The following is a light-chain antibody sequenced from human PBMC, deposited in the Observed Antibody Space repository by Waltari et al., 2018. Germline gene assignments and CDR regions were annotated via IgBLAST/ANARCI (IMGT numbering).Light chain of an antibody. J-gene: IGKJ2*01. V-gene: IGKV3-15*01. CDR1: RNVGTT. CDR2: ETW. CDR3: HQYNYWPPAYT. Sequence: EVVLTQSPVTLSVSPGERATLSCRASRNVGTTLAWYQQKPGQGPSLLIYETWQRANDAPARFSGGGSGTEFTLTISGLQSEDFGVYYCHQYNYWPPAYTFGQGTKLEIK.